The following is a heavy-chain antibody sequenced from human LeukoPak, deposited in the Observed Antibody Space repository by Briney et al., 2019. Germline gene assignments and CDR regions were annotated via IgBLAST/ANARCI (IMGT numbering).Heavy chain of an antibody. CDR2: MNPKSGNS. J-gene: IGHJ3*02. CDR1: GYTFTSNN. D-gene: IGHD5-24*01. V-gene: IGHV1-8*02. CDR3: ARIRDGYNDAYDI. Sequence: ASVKVSCKASGYTFTSNNINWVRQAPGQGLEWMGWMNPKSGNSDYAQKFQGRVTMTRDTSTSTVYMELSSLRSEDTAIYYCARIRDGYNDAYDIWGQGTVVTVPS.